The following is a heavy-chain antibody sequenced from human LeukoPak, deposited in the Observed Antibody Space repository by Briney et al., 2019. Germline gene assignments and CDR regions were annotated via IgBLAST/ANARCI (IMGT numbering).Heavy chain of an antibody. CDR1: GASITSGIYS. V-gene: IGHV4-30-2*01. Sequence: SQTLSLTCAVSGASITSGIYSWSWIRQAPGKGLEWIGYIYHGGTAYYNPSLKSRVSISVDRSKNQFSPKLNSMTAADTAVYYCARDNDGSGNQGSAFDIWGQGTMVTVSS. J-gene: IGHJ3*02. CDR2: IYHGGTA. D-gene: IGHD3-10*01. CDR3: ARDNDGSGNQGSAFDI.